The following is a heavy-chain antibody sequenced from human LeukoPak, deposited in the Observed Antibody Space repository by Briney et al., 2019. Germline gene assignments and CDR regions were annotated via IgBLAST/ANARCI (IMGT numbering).Heavy chain of an antibody. CDR2: IYYGGGT. CDR3: ARKSFEEPGTMDH. D-gene: IGHD4/OR15-4a*01. CDR1: GDSISSSFYY. J-gene: IGHJ4*02. V-gene: IGHV4-39*01. Sequence: SETLSLTCTVSGDSISSSFYYWGWIRQPPGKGLEWIGSIYYGGGTHYNPSLKSRATIFLDTSMNQFSLRLTSVTAADTALYFCARKSFEEPGTMDHWGQGTLVSVSS.